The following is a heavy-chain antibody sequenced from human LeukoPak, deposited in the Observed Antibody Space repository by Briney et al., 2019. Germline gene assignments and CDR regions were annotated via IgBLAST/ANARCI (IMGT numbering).Heavy chain of an antibody. CDR1: GYTFTSYG. CDR2: MNPNSGST. V-gene: IGHV1-8*01. CDR3: ASGMLGYYDILTGYSEYYYYGMDV. Sequence: GASVKVSFKCTGYTFTSYGINWVRQAPGPGLEWVGWMNPNSGSTGYEQKFKGRVTMTRNTSISTAYMELSSLRSEDPAVYYCASGMLGYYDILTGYSEYYYYGMDVWGQGPTVTVSS. D-gene: IGHD3-9*01. J-gene: IGHJ6*02.